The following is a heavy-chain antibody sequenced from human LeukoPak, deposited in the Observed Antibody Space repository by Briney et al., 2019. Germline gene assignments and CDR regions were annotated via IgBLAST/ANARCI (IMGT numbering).Heavy chain of an antibody. J-gene: IGHJ4*02. V-gene: IGHV4-30-4*08. Sequence: SQTLSLTCTVSGGSISSGDYYWSWIRQPPGKGLEWIGYIYYSGSTYYNPSLKSRVTISVDTSKNQFPLKLSSVTAADTAVYYCARMRDVVVPAALDCWGQGTLVTVSS. CDR3: ARMRDVVVPAALDC. D-gene: IGHD2-2*01. CDR1: GGSISSGDYY. CDR2: IYYSGST.